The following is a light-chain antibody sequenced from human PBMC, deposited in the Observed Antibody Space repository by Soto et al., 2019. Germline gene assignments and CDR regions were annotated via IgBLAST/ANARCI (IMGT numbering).Light chain of an antibody. CDR1: QSLLYSSNNKNY. V-gene: IGKV4-1*01. Sequence: DIVMTQSPDSLAVSLGERATINCKSGQSLLYSSNNKNYLAWYQQKPGQPPMLLIYWASTRKSGVPDRFTGSGSGTDFTLTISSLQAEDVAVYYCQQYYNTPALTFGGGTKVEIK. CDR3: QQYYNTPALT. J-gene: IGKJ4*01. CDR2: WAS.